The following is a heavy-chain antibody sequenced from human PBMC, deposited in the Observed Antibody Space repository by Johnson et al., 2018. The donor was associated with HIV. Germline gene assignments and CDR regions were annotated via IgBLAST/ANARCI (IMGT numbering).Heavy chain of an antibody. CDR2: ISYDGSNK. CDR3: ARRVGVFRSSHGAFDI. CDR1: GFTFSSYA. Sequence: QVQLVESGGGVVQPGRSLRLSCAASGFTFSSYAMHWVRQAPGKGLEWVAVISYDGSNKFYADSVQGRFTISRDNSKNTLYLQMNSLRADETAMYYCARRVGVFRSSHGAFDIWGQGTMVAVSS. V-gene: IGHV3-30-3*01. J-gene: IGHJ3*02. D-gene: IGHD3-10*01.